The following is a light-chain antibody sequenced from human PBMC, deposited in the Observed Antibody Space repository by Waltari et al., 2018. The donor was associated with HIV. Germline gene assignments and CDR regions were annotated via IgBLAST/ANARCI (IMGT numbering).Light chain of an antibody. Sequence: VIWMTQSPPLISASAGHRVTISCRLNQGISNYLVWFQQKPGKAPELILYAASTLQSGVSSRFSGSGSGTDFTLTINNLQSEDFATYYCQQYYSFPWTFGQGTRVEIK. CDR1: QGISNY. J-gene: IGKJ1*01. CDR3: QQYYSFPWT. CDR2: AAS. V-gene: IGKV1D-8*01.